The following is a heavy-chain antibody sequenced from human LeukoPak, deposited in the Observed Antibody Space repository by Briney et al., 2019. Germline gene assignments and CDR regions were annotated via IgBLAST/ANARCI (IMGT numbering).Heavy chain of an antibody. CDR3: ASYGYYGALNF. Sequence: GGSLRLSCAASGFTFSSYSMNWVRQAPGKGLEWVANIKQDGSEKYYGDSVKGRFTISRDNAKNSLDLQMNSLRVEDTAVYYCASYGYYGALNFWGQGTMVTVSS. CDR2: IKQDGSEK. D-gene: IGHD3-10*01. J-gene: IGHJ3*01. CDR1: GFTFSSYS. V-gene: IGHV3-7*01.